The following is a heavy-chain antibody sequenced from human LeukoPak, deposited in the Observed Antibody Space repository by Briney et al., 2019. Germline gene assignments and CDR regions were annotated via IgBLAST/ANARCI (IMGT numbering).Heavy chain of an antibody. CDR3: ARVAYSSSWYVEYFQH. J-gene: IGHJ1*01. V-gene: IGHV3-21*01. CDR2: ISSSSSYI. Sequence: GGSLRLSCAASGFTFSSYSMNWVRQAPGKGLEWVSSISSSSSYIYYADSVKGRFTISRDNAKNSPYLQMNSLRAEDTAVYYCARVAYSSSWYVEYFQHWGQGTLVTVSS. D-gene: IGHD6-13*01. CDR1: GFTFSSYS.